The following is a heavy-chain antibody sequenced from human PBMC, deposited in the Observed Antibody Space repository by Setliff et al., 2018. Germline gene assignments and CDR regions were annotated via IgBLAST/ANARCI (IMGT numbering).Heavy chain of an antibody. CDR2: ISVKNGNT. CDR1: GYTFTSYG. Sequence: ASVKVSCKASGYTFTSYGISWVRQAPGQGLEWMGWISVKNGNTNNAQKVQGRVTMTTDKSTSKAYMELRSLRSDDTAVYYCARDSPTVVTPLRTFDVWGQGTMVTVSS. D-gene: IGHD4-17*01. CDR3: ARDSPTVVTPLRTFDV. J-gene: IGHJ3*01. V-gene: IGHV1-18*01.